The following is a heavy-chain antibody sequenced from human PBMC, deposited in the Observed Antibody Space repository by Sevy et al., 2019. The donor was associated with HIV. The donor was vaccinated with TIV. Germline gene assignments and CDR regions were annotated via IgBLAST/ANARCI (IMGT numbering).Heavy chain of an antibody. CDR2: IYPGDSDP. Sequence: GESLKISCEGSGYSFTHYWIAWVRQIPGKGLEWMGIIYPGDSDPTYSPSFQGQVTISADKSIYIAYLQWSRLKASDTAMYYCARLTGYEPYSYYALDVWGQGTTVTVSS. CDR3: ARLTGYEPYSYYALDV. CDR1: GYSFTHYW. J-gene: IGHJ6*02. V-gene: IGHV5-51*01. D-gene: IGHD5-12*01.